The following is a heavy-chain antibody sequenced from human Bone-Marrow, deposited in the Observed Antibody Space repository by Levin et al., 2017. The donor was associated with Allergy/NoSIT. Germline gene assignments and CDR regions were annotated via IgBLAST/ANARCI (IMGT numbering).Heavy chain of an antibody. D-gene: IGHD3-3*01. V-gene: IGHV4-39*07. CDR3: ARDLTIFAGMDV. CDR1: DGSISSRSYS. J-gene: IGHJ6*02. Sequence: SETLSLTCTVSDGSISSRSYSWGCIRQAPGKGLEWIATINNSGTTFYNPSLKSRATISIDTSNNQFSLKLSPVTAADTAVYFCARDLTIFAGMDVWGQGTTITVSS. CDR2: INNSGTT.